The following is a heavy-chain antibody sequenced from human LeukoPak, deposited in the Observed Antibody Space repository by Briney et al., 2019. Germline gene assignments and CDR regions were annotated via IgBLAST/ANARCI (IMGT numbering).Heavy chain of an antibody. Sequence: ASVKVSCKVSGYTLTELSMHWVRQAPGKGLEWTGGFDPEDGETIYVQKFQGRVTITADESTSTAYMELSSLRSEDTAVYYCARDRESSYYYDSSGYSCLCYWGQGTLVTVSS. CDR2: FDPEDGET. CDR1: GYTLTELS. J-gene: IGHJ4*02. CDR3: ARDRESSYYYDSSGYSCLCY. V-gene: IGHV1-24*01. D-gene: IGHD3-22*01.